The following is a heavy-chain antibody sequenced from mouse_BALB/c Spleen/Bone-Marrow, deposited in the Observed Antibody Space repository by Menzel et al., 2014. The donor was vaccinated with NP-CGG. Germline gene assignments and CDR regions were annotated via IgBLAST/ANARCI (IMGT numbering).Heavy chain of an antibody. J-gene: IGHJ2*01. Sequence: EVQLVESGGGLVQPGGSLKLSCAASGFTFSSYTMSWVRQTPEKRLECVAYISNGGGSTYYPDTVKGRFTISRDNAKNTLYLQMSSLKSEDTAMYYCARRSAATYYFDYWGQGTTLTVSS. D-gene: IGHD1-2*01. CDR3: ARRSAATYYFDY. CDR2: ISNGGGST. CDR1: GFTFSSYT. V-gene: IGHV5-12-2*01.